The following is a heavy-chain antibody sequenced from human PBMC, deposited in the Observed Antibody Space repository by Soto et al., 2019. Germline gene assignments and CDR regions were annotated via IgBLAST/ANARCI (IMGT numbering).Heavy chain of an antibody. V-gene: IGHV3-30*18. CDR3: AKEVGPLGWSSSWEILKFYYYYGMDV. D-gene: IGHD6-13*01. Sequence: PGGSLRLSCAASGFTFSSYGMHWVRQAPGKGLEWVAVISYDGSNKYYADSVKGRFTISRDNSKNTLYLQMNSLRAEDTAVYYCAKEVGPLGWSSSWEILKFYYYYGMDVWGQGTTVTVSS. CDR2: ISYDGSNK. CDR1: GFTFSSYG. J-gene: IGHJ6*02.